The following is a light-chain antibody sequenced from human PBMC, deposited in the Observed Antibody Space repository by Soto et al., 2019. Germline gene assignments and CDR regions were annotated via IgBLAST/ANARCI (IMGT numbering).Light chain of an antibody. CDR2: GAS. J-gene: IGKJ3*01. CDR3: QKYNGAPFT. CDR1: QGIANY. V-gene: IGKV1-27*01. Sequence: DIEMTQSPSSLSASVGDRVTITCRASQGIANYLAWYQQKPGKVPKLMIYGASTLGPGVQSQFSGSGFGTDFTLSISSLQPEDFATYYCQKYNGAPFTFGPGTKVDIK.